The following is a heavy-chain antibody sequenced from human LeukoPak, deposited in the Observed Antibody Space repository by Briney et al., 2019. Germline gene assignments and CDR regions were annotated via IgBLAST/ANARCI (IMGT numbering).Heavy chain of an antibody. V-gene: IGHV3-21*04. D-gene: IGHD6-13*01. J-gene: IGHJ4*02. Sequence: GGSLRLSCAASGFSFSTYSMNWVRQAPGKGLEWVSSIDYSSKYIYTAYSLKGRFTTSRDNAKNSLDLQMNSLRAEDTALYYCAKDPTGLIAAAGFFDYWGQGTLVTVSS. CDR1: GFSFSTYS. CDR2: IDYSSKYI. CDR3: AKDPTGLIAAAGFFDY.